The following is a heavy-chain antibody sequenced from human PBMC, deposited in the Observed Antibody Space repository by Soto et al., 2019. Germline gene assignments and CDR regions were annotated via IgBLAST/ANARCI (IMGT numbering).Heavy chain of an antibody. CDR2: INADNGNT. J-gene: IGHJ6*02. Sequence: QVQLVQSGAEVKKPGASVKVSCKASGYTFTSYAMHWVRQAPGQRLEWMGWINADNGNTKYSQKFQGRVTITRDTSASTAYMELSNLRSEDTAVYYCASSHIAAAPYGMDVWGQGTTVTVSS. D-gene: IGHD6-13*01. CDR3: ASSHIAAAPYGMDV. CDR1: GYTFTSYA. V-gene: IGHV1-3*01.